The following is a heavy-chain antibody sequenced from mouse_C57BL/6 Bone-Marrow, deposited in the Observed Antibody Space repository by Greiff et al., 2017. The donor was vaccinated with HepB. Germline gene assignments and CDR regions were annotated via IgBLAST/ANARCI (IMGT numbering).Heavy chain of an antibody. CDR2: IRLKSDNYAT. CDR1: GFTFSNYW. V-gene: IGHV6-3*01. Sequence: EVQGVESGGGLVQPGGSMKLSCVASGFTFSNYWMNWVRQSPEKGLEWVAQIRLKSDNYATHYAESVKGRFTISRDDSKSSVYLQMNNLRAEDTGIYYCTDYDYGRDYWGQGTSVTVSS. J-gene: IGHJ4*01. D-gene: IGHD2-4*01. CDR3: TDYDYGRDY.